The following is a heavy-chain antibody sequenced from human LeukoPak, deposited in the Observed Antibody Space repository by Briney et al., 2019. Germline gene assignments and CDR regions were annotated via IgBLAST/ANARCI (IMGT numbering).Heavy chain of an antibody. J-gene: IGHJ4*02. CDR3: ARATYCGSGSSYPYYFDY. D-gene: IGHD3-10*01. CDR1: GFTFSSYG. V-gene: IGHV3-30*03. Sequence: PGGSLRLSCAASGFTFSSYGMHWVRQAPGKGLEWVAVISYDGSNKYYADSVKGRFTISRDNSKNTVFLQMNSLRAEDTAVYFCARATYCGSGSSYPYYFDYWGQGTLVTVSS. CDR2: ISYDGSNK.